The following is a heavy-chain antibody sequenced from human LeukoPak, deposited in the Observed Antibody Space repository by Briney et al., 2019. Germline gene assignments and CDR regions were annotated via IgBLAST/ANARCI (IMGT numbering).Heavy chain of an antibody. CDR1: GGSISSGSYY. J-gene: IGHJ4*02. CDR2: IHYSGST. Sequence: SETLSLTCTVSGGSISSGSYYWGWIRQPPGQGLEWIGSIHYSGSTYYNPSLKSRVTISVDTSKNQFSLKLTSVTAADTAVYYCARAKGYCSGNTCDSPFDSWGQGTLVTVSS. D-gene: IGHD2-15*01. V-gene: IGHV4-39*07. CDR3: ARAKGYCSGNTCDSPFDS.